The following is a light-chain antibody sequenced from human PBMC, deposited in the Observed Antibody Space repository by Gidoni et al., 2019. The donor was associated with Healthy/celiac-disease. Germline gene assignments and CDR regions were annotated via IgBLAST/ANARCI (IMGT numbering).Light chain of an antibody. CDR2: WAA. V-gene: IGKV4-1*01. J-gene: IGKJ4*01. Sequence: DIVMTPSPDSLAVSLGERANINCKSSQSVLYSSNNKNDLAWYQQKPGQPPKLLIYWAATRDSGVPDRFSGSGSGTDFTLTISSLQAEDVAVYYCQQYYSTPLTFXGXTKVEIK. CDR3: QQYYSTPLT. CDR1: QSVLYSSNNKND.